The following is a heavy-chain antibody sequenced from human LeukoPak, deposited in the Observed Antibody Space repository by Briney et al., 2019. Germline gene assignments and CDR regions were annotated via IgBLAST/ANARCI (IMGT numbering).Heavy chain of an antibody. J-gene: IGHJ3*02. CDR2: IKQDGSEK. CDR3: ARGGGLDI. V-gene: IGHV3-7*05. CDR1: GFIFSSYW. Sequence: SGGSLRLSCAASGFIFSSYWMTWVRQAPGKGLEWVANIKQDGSEKYYVDSVKGRFTISRDNAKNSLYLQMNSLRAEDTAVYCCARGGGLDIWGQGTMVTVSS.